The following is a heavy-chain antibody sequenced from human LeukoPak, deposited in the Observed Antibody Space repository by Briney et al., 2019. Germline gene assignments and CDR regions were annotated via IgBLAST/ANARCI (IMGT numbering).Heavy chain of an antibody. CDR1: GFTFSTYN. V-gene: IGHV3-21*01. CDR3: ARDGYCSSTSCPWGGYFDY. Sequence: GGSLRLSCAASGFTFSTYNMNWVRQAPGKGQEWVSSISRSSSSIYYADSVKGRFTISRDNAKNSLYLQMNSLRAEDTAVYYCARDGYCSSTSCPWGGYFDYWGQGTLVTVSS. CDR2: ISRSSSSI. J-gene: IGHJ4*02. D-gene: IGHD2-2*03.